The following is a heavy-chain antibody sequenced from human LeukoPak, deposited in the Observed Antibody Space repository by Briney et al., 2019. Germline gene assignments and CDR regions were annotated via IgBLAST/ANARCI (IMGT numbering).Heavy chain of an antibody. J-gene: IGHJ6*03. CDR2: IIPIFGTA. Sequence: WASVKVSCKASGGTFSSYAISWVRQAPGQGLEWMGGIIPIFGTANYAQKFQGRVTITADESTSTAYMELSSLRSEDTAVYYCARGLVWESYYYYMDVWGKGTTVTVSS. D-gene: IGHD3-16*01. CDR3: ARGLVWESYYYYMDV. V-gene: IGHV1-69*13. CDR1: GGTFSSYA.